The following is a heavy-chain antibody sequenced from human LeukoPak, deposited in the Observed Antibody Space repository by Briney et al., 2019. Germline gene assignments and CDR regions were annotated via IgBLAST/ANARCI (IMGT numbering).Heavy chain of an antibody. V-gene: IGHV3-23*01. Sequence: GGSLRHSCAASGFTFSSYAMSWVRQAPGKGLEWVSAISGSGGSTYYADSVKGRFTISRDNSKNTLYLQMNSLRAEDTAVYYCAKDPISPVAGLFDYWGQGTLVTVSS. D-gene: IGHD6-19*01. CDR2: ISGSGGST. CDR1: GFTFSSYA. J-gene: IGHJ4*02. CDR3: AKDPISPVAGLFDY.